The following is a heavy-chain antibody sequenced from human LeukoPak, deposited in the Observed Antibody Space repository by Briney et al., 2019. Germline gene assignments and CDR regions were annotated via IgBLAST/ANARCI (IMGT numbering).Heavy chain of an antibody. V-gene: IGHV1-69*13. CDR2: ITPIFGTA. D-gene: IGHD3-22*01. J-gene: IGHJ4*02. CDR1: GGTFSRYA. Sequence: ASVKVSCKASGGTFSRYAISWVRQAPGQGLEWMGGITPIFGTANYAQKFQGRVTITADESTTTAYMELSRLTSDDTAVYYCARDAAIYGNGAYYYLWWGQGTLVTVSS. CDR3: ARDAAIYGNGAYYYLW.